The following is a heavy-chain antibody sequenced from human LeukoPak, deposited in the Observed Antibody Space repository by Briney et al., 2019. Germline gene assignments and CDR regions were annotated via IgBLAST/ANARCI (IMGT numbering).Heavy chain of an antibody. J-gene: IGHJ1*01. CDR3: VSYGEYCQQ. CDR1: GGSISIGSYY. CDR2: LYTSGSP. Sequence: SETLSLTCTVSGGSISIGSYYWSWIRQPAGKVLEWIGRLYTSGSPNYNPSLKRQITIPVDTPKNQFSLNLSSVTAADTAVYYCVSYGEYCQQWGQGTLVTVSS. D-gene: IGHD4-17*01. V-gene: IGHV4-61*02.